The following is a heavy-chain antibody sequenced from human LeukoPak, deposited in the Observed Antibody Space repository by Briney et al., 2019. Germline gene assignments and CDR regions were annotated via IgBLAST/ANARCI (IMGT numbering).Heavy chain of an antibody. CDR2: IYSGGST. CDR3: ARGSYGSGSYDYFDY. V-gene: IGHV3-66*01. CDR1: GFTVSSNY. Sequence: PGGSLRLSCAASGFTVSSNYMSWVRQAPGKGLEWVSVIYSGGSTYYADSVKGRFTISRDNSKNTLYLQMNSLRAEDTAVYYCARGSYGSGSYDYFDYWGQGTLVTVSS. D-gene: IGHD3-10*01. J-gene: IGHJ4*02.